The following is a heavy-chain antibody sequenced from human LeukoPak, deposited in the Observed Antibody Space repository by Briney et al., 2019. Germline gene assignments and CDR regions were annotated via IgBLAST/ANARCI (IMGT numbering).Heavy chain of an antibody. CDR2: IKSKTDGGTT. CDR3: TTGSGYDYYYYYGMDV. J-gene: IGHJ6*02. D-gene: IGHD5-12*01. Sequence: PGGSLRLSCAASGFTFSNAWMNWVRQAPGKGLEWVGRIKSKTDGGTTDYAAPVKGRFTISRDDSKNTLYLQMNSLKTEDTAVYYCTTGSGYDYYYYYGMDVWGQGTTVTVSS. CDR1: GFTFSNAW. V-gene: IGHV3-15*01.